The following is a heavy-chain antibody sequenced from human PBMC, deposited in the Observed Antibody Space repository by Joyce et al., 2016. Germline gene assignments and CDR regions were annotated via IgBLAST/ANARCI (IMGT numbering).Heavy chain of an antibody. J-gene: IGHJ6*02. CDR3: ARGGISYYYAMDV. Sequence: QLVESGGGVVKPGGSLRLSCEACGSTLSSWSMSWFRQAPGKGLEWVAAISGTSYYIFHAETVRGRFTVSRDNAKKTLYLQMNSLRAEDSAVFYCARGGISYYYAMDVWGQGTTVTVSS. D-gene: IGHD3-16*01. V-gene: IGHV3-21*01. CDR1: GSTLSSWS. CDR2: ISGTSYYI.